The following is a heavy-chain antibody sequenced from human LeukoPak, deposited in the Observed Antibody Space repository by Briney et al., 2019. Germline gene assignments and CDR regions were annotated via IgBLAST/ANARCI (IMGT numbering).Heavy chain of an antibody. CDR1: GGSISSSSYS. Sequence: SETLSLTCTVSGGSISSSSYSWGWIRQPPGKGLEWIGSIYYSGSTYCNPSLKSRVTISVDTSKNQFSLKLISVTAADTAVYYCARGLSDFWGQGTLVTVSS. D-gene: IGHD3-10*01. V-gene: IGHV4-39*01. J-gene: IGHJ4*02. CDR2: IYYSGST. CDR3: ARGLSDF.